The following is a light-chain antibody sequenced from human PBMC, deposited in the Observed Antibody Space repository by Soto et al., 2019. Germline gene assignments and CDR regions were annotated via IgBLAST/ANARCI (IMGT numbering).Light chain of an antibody. CDR3: QQYNSYPST. J-gene: IGKJ2*01. V-gene: IGKV1-5*03. CDR2: KAS. CDR1: QSISSW. Sequence: DIQMTQSPSTLSASVGDRVTITCRVSQSISSWLAWYQQKPGKAPKLLIYKASSLESGVPSRFSGSGAETEFTLTFSSLQPDDFATYYCQQYNSYPSTFGQGTKLEIK.